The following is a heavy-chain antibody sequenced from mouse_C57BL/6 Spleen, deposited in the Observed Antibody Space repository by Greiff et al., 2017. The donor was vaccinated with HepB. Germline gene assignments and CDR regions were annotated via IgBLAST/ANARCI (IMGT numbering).Heavy chain of an antibody. V-gene: IGHV5-4*01. D-gene: IGHD3-2*01. CDR3: ARDGKTAPFDY. Sequence: DVKLVESGGGLVKPGGSLKLSCAASGFTFSSYAMSWVRQTPEKRLEWVATISDGGSYTYYPDNVKGRFTISRDNAKNNLYLQMSHLKSEDTAMYYCARDGKTAPFDYWGQGTTLTVSS. CDR2: ISDGGSYT. J-gene: IGHJ2*01. CDR1: GFTFSSYA.